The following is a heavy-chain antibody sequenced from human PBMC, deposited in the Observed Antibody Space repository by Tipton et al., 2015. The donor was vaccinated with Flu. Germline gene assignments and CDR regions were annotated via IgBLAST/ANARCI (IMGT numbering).Heavy chain of an antibody. CDR3: ARSGSYSGVGDY. CDR2: IYFSGSA. D-gene: IGHD1-26*01. J-gene: IGHJ4*02. Sequence: TLSLTCTVSGGSISSYYWSWIRQPPGKGLEWIGYIYFSGSANYNPSLKSRVTMSVDTSKNQFSLNLSSVSAADTAVYYCARSGSYSGVGDYWGQGTLVTVSS. CDR1: GGSISSYY. V-gene: IGHV4-59*01.